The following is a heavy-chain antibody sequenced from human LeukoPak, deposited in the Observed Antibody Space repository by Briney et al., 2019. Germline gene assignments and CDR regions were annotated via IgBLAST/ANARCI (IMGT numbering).Heavy chain of an antibody. CDR2: INPSGGST. V-gene: IGHV1-46*01. Sequence: ASVKVSCKASGYTFTSYYMHWVRQAPGQGLEWMGIINPSGGSTSYAQKFQGRVTMTRDTSTSTVYMELSSLRSEDTAVYYCARVDREYCSSTSYAFDYWGQGTLVTVSS. CDR3: ARVDREYCSSTSYAFDY. D-gene: IGHD2-2*01. CDR1: GYTFTSYY. J-gene: IGHJ4*02.